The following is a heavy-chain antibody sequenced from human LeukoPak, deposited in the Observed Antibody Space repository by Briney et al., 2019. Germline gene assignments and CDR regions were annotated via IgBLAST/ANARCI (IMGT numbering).Heavy chain of an antibody. D-gene: IGHD6-19*01. CDR2: IYTSGST. CDR1: GGSISSGSYY. CDR3: ATNADSSGQNYWYFDL. J-gene: IGHJ2*01. V-gene: IGHV4-61*02. Sequence: SQTPSLTCTVSGGSISSGSYYWSWIRQPAGKGLEWIGRIYTSGSTNYNPSLKSRVTISVDTSKNQFSLKLSSVTAADTAVYYCATNADSSGQNYWYFDLWGRGTLVTVSS.